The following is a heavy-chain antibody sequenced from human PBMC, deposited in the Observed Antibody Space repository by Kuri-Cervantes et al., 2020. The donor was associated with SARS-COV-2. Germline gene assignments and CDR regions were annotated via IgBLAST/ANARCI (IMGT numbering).Heavy chain of an antibody. Sequence: GGSLRLSCAASGFTFSSYGMHWVRQAPGKGLEWVAFIRYDGSNKYYADSVKGRFTISRDNSKNTLYLQMNSLRAEDTAVYYCAKVGGTIPPTADYWGQGTLVTVSS. D-gene: IGHD3-9*01. V-gene: IGHV3-30*02. CDR1: GFTFSSYG. J-gene: IGHJ4*02. CDR3: AKVGGTIPPTADY. CDR2: IRYDGSNK.